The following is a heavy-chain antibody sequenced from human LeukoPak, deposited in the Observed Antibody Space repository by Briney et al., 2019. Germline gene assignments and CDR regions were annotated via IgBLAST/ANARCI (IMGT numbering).Heavy chain of an antibody. V-gene: IGHV3-30*18. CDR3: AKLYSGYDSHFDY. Sequence: GGSPRLSCAASGFTFSSYGMHWVRQAPGKGLEWVAVISNDGSNKYYADSVKGRFTISRDNSKNTLYLQMNSLRAEDTAVYYCAKLYSGYDSHFDYWGQGTLVTVSS. CDR2: ISNDGSNK. CDR1: GFTFSSYG. J-gene: IGHJ4*02. D-gene: IGHD5-12*01.